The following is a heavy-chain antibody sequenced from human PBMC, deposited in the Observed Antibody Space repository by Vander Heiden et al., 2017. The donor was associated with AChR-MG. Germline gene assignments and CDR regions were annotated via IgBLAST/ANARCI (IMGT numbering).Heavy chain of an antibody. CDR3: ARDLSDIVATQNWFDP. D-gene: IGHD5-12*01. CDR2: ISYDGSNK. Sequence: QVQLVESGGGVVQPGRSLRLPCAASGFPFSSNAMHWVRQAPGKGLEWVAVISYDGSNKYYADSVKGRFTISRDNSKNTLYLQMNSLRAEDTAVYYCARDLSDIVATQNWFDPWGQGTLVTVSS. J-gene: IGHJ5*02. CDR1: GFPFSSNA. V-gene: IGHV3-30-3*01.